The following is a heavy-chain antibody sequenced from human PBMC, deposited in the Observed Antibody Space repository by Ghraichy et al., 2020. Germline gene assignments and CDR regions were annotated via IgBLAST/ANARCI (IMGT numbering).Heavy chain of an antibody. CDR2: ITDDNT. CDR3: AKFRGQPYGYYYYDY. J-gene: IGHJ4*02. CDR1: GFNIGDDA. Sequence: GGSLRLSCAASGFNIGDDAMSWVRQAPGKGLEWVSDITDDNTYYGDSVKGRFTISRDNSRSTLYLQMDSLRADDTAIYFCAKFRGQPYGYYYYDYWGQGTVVIVAS. D-gene: IGHD5-18*01. V-gene: IGHV3-23*01.